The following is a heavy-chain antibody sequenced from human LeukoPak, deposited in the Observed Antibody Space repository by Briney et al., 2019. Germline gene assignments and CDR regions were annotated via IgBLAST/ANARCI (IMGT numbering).Heavy chain of an antibody. CDR3: ARHGGLLSSSWYLVY. CDR1: GGSISSYH. V-gene: IGHV4-59*01. D-gene: IGHD6-13*01. Sequence: PSETLSLTCTVSGGSISSYHWSWIRQPPGKGLEWIGDIYYSGSTDYSGRTNYNPSLKSRVTVSVDTSKDHFSLELTSVTAADTAVYYCARHGGLLSSSWYLVYWGQGILVTVSS. J-gene: IGHJ4*02. CDR2: IYYSGSTDYSGRT.